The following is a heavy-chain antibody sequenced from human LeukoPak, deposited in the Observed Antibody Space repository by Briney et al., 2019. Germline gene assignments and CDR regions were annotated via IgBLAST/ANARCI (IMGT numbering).Heavy chain of an antibody. D-gene: IGHD3-3*01. CDR1: GFTVSSNL. Sequence: PGGSLRLSCAASGFTVSSNLMTWVGQPPGMGLEWVSVIYTGGTTYYADSVKGRFSISRDNSKNTLYLQMNSLSADDTAIYYCARGPGDFWRGYYYLDVWGIGTTVTVSS. CDR3: ARGPGDFWRGYYYLDV. CDR2: IYTGGTT. V-gene: IGHV3-53*01. J-gene: IGHJ6*04.